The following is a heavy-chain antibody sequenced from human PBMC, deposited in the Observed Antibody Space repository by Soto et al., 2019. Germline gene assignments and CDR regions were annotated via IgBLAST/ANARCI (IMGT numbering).Heavy chain of an antibody. V-gene: IGHV4-31*03. CDR2: IYYSGST. CDR3: ARNIVATNRRGYYYGMDV. Sequence: SQTRSLACTVGGECSCRGGYYCYWIRQHPGKGLEWIGYIYYSGSTYYNPSLKSRVTISVDTSRNQFSLKLSSVTAADTAVYYCARNIVATNRRGYYYGMDVWGQGTTVTVSS. J-gene: IGHJ6*02. CDR1: GECSCRGGYY. D-gene: IGHD5-12*01.